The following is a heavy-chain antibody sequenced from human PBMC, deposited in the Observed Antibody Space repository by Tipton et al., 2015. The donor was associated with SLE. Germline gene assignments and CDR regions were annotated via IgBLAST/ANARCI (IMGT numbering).Heavy chain of an antibody. CDR3: ARAHGDAGIGY. J-gene: IGHJ4*02. CDR2: ISPSGGWT. D-gene: IGHD4-17*01. V-gene: IGHV1-46*01. CDR1: GYSFTAYY. Sequence: QLVQSGAEVKKPGASVKVSCKASGYSFTAYYMYWVRQAPGQGLEWMGIISPSGGWTRYAQEFQGRVTMTRDTSTSTHYMELSSLTFEDTAVYYCARAHGDAGIGYWGQGTLVTVSS.